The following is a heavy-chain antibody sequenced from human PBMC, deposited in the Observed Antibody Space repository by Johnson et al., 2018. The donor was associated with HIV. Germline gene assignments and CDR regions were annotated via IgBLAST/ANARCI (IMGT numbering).Heavy chain of an antibody. Sequence: EVQVVESGGGVVRPGGSLRLSCAASGFTFDEFDDYGMSWVRQAPGKGLEWVSGITWNGGSTGYSNSVKGRFTVSRDTSKNTFYLQMDSLRGEDMAVYYCARDRDGGFAFDIWGQGTRVTVSS. V-gene: IGHV3-20*04. J-gene: IGHJ3*02. D-gene: IGHD3-10*01. CDR2: ITWNGGST. CDR1: GFTFDEFDDYG. CDR3: ARDRDGGFAFDI.